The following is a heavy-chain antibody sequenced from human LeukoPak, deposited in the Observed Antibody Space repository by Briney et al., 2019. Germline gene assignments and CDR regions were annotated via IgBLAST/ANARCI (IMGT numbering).Heavy chain of an antibody. D-gene: IGHD4-17*01. CDR3: ANLHGDYRDY. CDR2: ISWNSGNI. Sequence: GGSLRLSCAASGFTFDDYAMHWVRHAPGKGLEWVSGISWNSGNIGYGDSVKGRFTISRDNAKDSLYLQMDSLRAEDTALYYCANLHGDYRDYWGQGTLVTVSS. V-gene: IGHV3-9*01. J-gene: IGHJ4*02. CDR1: GFTFDDYA.